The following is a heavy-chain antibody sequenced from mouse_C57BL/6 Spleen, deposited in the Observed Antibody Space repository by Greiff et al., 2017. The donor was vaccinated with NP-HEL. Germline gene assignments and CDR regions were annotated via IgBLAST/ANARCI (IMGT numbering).Heavy chain of an antibody. Sequence: VQLKQSGPELVKPGASVKISCKASGYSFTGYFMNWVKQSHGKSLEWIGRINPYNGDTFYNQKFKGKATLTVDKSSSTAHMELLSLTSEDFAVYYCARDEYYGSSQGLYYAMDYWGQGTSVTVSS. J-gene: IGHJ4*01. D-gene: IGHD1-1*01. CDR3: ARDEYYGSSQGLYYAMDY. V-gene: IGHV1-37*01. CDR1: GYSFTGYF. CDR2: INPYNGDT.